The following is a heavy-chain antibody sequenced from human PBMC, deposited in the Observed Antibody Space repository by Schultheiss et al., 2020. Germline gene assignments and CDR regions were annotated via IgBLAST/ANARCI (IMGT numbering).Heavy chain of an antibody. CDR3: VKGWRGELPTGFDY. CDR2: IIPIFGTA. Sequence: KISCKASGGTFSSYAISWVRQAPGQGLEWMGGIIPIFGTANYAQKFQGRVTITADESTSTAYMELSSLRPEDTAVYYCVKGWRGELPTGFDYWGQGTLVTVSS. V-gene: IGHV1-69*01. CDR1: GGTFSSYA. D-gene: IGHD1-26*01. J-gene: IGHJ4*02.